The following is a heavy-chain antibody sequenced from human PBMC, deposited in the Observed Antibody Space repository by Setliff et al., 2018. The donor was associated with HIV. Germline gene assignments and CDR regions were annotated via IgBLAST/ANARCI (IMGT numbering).Heavy chain of an antibody. CDR1: GGSISTYY. Sequence: PSETLSLTCTVSGGSISTYYWSWIRQPPGKGLEWIGNIYHSGSTYYTPSLKSRVTISVDTSKNQFSLKLRSVTAADTAVYYCARVQVSGTYPIDYWGQGTLVTVSS. CDR3: ARVQVSGTYPIDY. D-gene: IGHD3-10*01. J-gene: IGHJ4*02. CDR2: IYHSGST. V-gene: IGHV4-59*08.